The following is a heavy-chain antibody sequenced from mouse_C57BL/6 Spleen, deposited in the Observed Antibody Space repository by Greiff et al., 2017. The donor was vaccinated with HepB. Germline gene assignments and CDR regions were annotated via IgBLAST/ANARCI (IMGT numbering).Heavy chain of an antibody. Sequence: QVQLKQPGAELVRPGTSVKLSCKASGYTFTSYWMHWVKQRPGQGLEWIGVIDPSDSYTNYNQKFKGKATLTVDTSSSTAYMQLSSLTSEDSAVYYCARKGGGYYYFDYWGQGTTLTVSS. CDR3: ARKGGGYYYFDY. CDR1: GYTFTSYW. V-gene: IGHV1-59*01. D-gene: IGHD2-3*01. CDR2: IDPSDSYT. J-gene: IGHJ2*01.